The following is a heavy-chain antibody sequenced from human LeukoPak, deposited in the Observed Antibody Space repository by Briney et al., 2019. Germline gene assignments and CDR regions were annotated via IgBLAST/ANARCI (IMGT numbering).Heavy chain of an antibody. CDR3: ARVASDYDFWSGSYHLDY. V-gene: IGHV4-4*07. D-gene: IGHD3-3*01. CDR2: IYTSGST. J-gene: IGHJ4*02. CDR1: GGSISSYY. Sequence: PSETLSLTCTVSGGSISSYYWSWIRQPAGKGLEWIGRIYTSGSTNYNPSLKSRVTMSVDTSKNQFSLKLSSVTAADTAVYYCARVASDYDFWSGSYHLDYWGQGTLVTVSS.